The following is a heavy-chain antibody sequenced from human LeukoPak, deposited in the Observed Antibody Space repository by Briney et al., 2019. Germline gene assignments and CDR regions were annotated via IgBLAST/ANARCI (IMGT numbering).Heavy chain of an antibody. D-gene: IGHD5-18*01. Sequence: SETLSLTCTVSGGSTSTYSWTWIRQPAGKGLEWIGRIYSSGNTNYNPSLKRRVTMSLDTSKNQFSLKLRSVTAADTAVYYCARGVDTVVSYYYYYMDVWGKGTTVTVSS. V-gene: IGHV4-4*07. CDR1: GGSTSTYS. CDR2: IYSSGNT. J-gene: IGHJ6*03. CDR3: ARGVDTVVSYYYYYMDV.